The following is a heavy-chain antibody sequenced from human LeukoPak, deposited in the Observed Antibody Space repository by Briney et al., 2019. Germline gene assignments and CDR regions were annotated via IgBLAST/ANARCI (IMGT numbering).Heavy chain of an antibody. V-gene: IGHV3-23*01. CDR3: AKLGYCSSTSCYGAYYYYMDV. D-gene: IGHD2-2*01. Sequence: GGSLRLSCVASGFSFSRYSMNWVRQAPGKGLERVSAISGSGGSTYYADSVKGRFTISRDNSKNTLYLQMNSLRAEDTAVYYCAKLGYCSSTSCYGAYYYYMDVWGKGTTVTVSS. CDR1: GFSFSRYS. J-gene: IGHJ6*03. CDR2: ISGSGGST.